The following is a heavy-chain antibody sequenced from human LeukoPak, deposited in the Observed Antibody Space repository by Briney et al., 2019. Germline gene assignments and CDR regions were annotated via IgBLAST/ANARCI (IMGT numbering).Heavy chain of an antibody. Sequence: PGGSLRLSCAASGFTFSSYSMNWVRQAPGKGLEWVSSISSSSSYIYYADSVKGRFTISRDNAKNSLYLQMNSLRAEDTAVYYCAREGRIAARRGFDDWGQGTLVTVSS. CDR3: AREGRIAARRGFDD. J-gene: IGHJ4*02. CDR1: GFTFSSYS. D-gene: IGHD6-6*01. V-gene: IGHV3-21*01. CDR2: ISSSSSYI.